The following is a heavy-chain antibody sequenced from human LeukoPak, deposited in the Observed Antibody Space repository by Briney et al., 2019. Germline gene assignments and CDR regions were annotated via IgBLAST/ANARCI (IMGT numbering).Heavy chain of an antibody. Sequence: PGGSLRLSCAASGFTFSAYWMSWVRQTPGKGLEWVAVIWSDGSNKYYADSVKGRFTISRDNSKNTLYLQMNSLRAEDTAVYYCARGSGSFSGGFDYWGQGTLVTVSS. J-gene: IGHJ4*02. CDR2: IWSDGSNK. CDR3: ARGSGSFSGGFDY. CDR1: GFTFSAYW. V-gene: IGHV3-33*08. D-gene: IGHD1-26*01.